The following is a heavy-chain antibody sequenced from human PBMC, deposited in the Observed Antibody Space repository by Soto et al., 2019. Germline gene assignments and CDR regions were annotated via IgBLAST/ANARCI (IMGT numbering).Heavy chain of an antibody. CDR1: GFSLSTTGVG. V-gene: IGHV2-5*01. Sequence: QITLKESGPRLVKPTQTLTLTCTCSGFSLSTTGVGVGCIRQPPGKALERLALISWNNDKSNSPALRSRLTITKDTSKNQVVLTMTNMDPVDTGTYYCVHRNAALTTGFDYWGQGSLVTVSS. CDR3: VHRNAALTTGFDY. J-gene: IGHJ4*02. CDR2: ISWNNDK. D-gene: IGHD3-22*01.